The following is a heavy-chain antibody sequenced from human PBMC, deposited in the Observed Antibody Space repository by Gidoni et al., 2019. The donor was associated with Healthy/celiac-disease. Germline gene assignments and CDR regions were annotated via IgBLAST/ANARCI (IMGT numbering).Heavy chain of an antibody. D-gene: IGHD5-18*01. V-gene: IGHV3-7*01. Sequence: EVQLVESGGGLVQPGGSLRLSCAAAGFTFRSYWMSWVRQAPGKGLEWVANIKKDGSEKYYVDSVKGRFTISRDNAKNPLYLQMNSLRAEDTAVYYCARVEVRGYSYGYGQYYYGMDVWGQGTTVTVSS. CDR1: GFTFRSYW. J-gene: IGHJ6*02. CDR2: IKKDGSEK. CDR3: ARVEVRGYSYGYGQYYYGMDV.